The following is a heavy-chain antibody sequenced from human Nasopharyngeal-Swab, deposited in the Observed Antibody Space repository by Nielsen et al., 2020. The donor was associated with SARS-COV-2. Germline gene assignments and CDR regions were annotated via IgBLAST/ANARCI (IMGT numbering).Heavy chain of an antibody. Sequence: GGSLRLSCAASGFTVSSNYMSWVRQAPGKGLEWVSVIYSGGSTYYADSVKGRFTISRDNSKNTLYLQMNSLRAEDTAVYYCARPTYYDYSGMDVWGQGTTVTVSS. CDR2: IYSGGST. J-gene: IGHJ6*02. V-gene: IGHV3-53*01. CDR3: ARPTYYDYSGMDV. CDR1: GFTVSSNY. D-gene: IGHD3-3*01.